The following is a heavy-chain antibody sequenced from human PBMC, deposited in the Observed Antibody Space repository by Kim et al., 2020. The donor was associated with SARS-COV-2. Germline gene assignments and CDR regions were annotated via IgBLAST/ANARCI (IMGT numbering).Heavy chain of an antibody. CDR2: IIPIFGTA. V-gene: IGHV1-69*13. CDR3: ARSLEQQLDSAEYFQH. D-gene: IGHD6-13*01. J-gene: IGHJ1*01. Sequence: SVKVSCKASGGTFSSYAISWVRQAPGQGLEWMGGIIPIFGTANYAQKFQGRVTITADESTSTAYMELSSLRSEDTAVYYCARSLEQQLDSAEYFQHWGQGTLVTVSS. CDR1: GGTFSSYA.